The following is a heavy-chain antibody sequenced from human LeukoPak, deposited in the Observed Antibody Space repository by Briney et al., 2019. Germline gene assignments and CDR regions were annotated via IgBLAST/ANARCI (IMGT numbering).Heavy chain of an antibody. Sequence: EASVTVSCKASGYTFTSYDINWVRQAPGQGLEWMGWMNPNSGNTGYAQKFQGRVTMTRNTSISTAYMELSSLRSEDTAVYYCARGHGYPPREFDYWGQGTLVTVSS. V-gene: IGHV1-8*01. CDR2: MNPNSGNT. D-gene: IGHD6-13*01. CDR3: ARGHGYPPREFDY. J-gene: IGHJ4*02. CDR1: GYTFTSYD.